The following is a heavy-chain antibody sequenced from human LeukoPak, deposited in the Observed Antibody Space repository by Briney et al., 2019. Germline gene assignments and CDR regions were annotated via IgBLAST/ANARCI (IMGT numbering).Heavy chain of an antibody. V-gene: IGHV4-34*01. CDR2: ISYSGDT. CDR3: ARGQWLDPR. D-gene: IGHD6-19*01. J-gene: IGHJ4*02. CDR1: GGSFSGHY. Sequence: SETLSLTCAVYGGSFSGHYWSWIRQPPGKGLEWIGEISYSGDTNYSPSLKSRVTMSVDTSKNQFSLNLRSVTAADTAVYYCARGQWLDPRWGQGTLVTVSS.